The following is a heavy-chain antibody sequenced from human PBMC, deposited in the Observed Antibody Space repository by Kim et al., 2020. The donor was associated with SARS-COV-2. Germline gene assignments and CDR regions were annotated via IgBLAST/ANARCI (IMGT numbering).Heavy chain of an antibody. Sequence: YAVYVKSRITINHDTSKTQFTLKLNSMTLEDTAVYYCARDTPGQKAFDIWGQGTMVTVSS. CDR3: ARDTPGQKAFDI. V-gene: IGHV6-1*01. J-gene: IGHJ3*02.